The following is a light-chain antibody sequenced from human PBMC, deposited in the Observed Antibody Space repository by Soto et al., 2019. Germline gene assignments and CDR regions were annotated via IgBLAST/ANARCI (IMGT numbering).Light chain of an antibody. J-gene: IGKJ1*01. Sequence: DIQMTQSPSSLSASVGDRVTITCRASESISSYLNWYQHKPGKAPKVLIYTSSSLQSGVPSRFSGSGSGTDFTLTISSLQPEDFATSSCQQSYSIPWTFGQGTNVEIK. CDR1: ESISSY. V-gene: IGKV1-39*01. CDR2: TSS. CDR3: QQSYSIPWT.